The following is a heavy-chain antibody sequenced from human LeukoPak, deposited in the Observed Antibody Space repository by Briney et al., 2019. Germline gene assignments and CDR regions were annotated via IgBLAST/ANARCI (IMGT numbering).Heavy chain of an antibody. D-gene: IGHD3-9*01. CDR2: ISYDGSNK. CDR3: AKDQRLRYFDWLAIQH. CDR1: GFTFSSYG. V-gene: IGHV3-30*18. Sequence: PGRSLRLSCAASGFTFSSYGMHWVRQAPGKGLEWVAVISYDGSNKYYADSVKGRFTISRDNSKNTLYLQMNSLRAEDTAVYYCAKDQRLRYFDWLAIQHWGQGTLVTVSP. J-gene: IGHJ1*01.